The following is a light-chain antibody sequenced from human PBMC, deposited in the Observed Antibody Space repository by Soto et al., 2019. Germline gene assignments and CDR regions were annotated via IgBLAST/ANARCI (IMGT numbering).Light chain of an antibody. CDR2: GAS. CDR3: QQYNNGPRT. J-gene: IGKJ1*01. Sequence: EIVMTQSPATLSVSPGERATLSCRASQSVSSNLAWYQQKPGQAPRLLIYGASTRATGIPARFSGSRSGTEFTLTISSLQSEDFAVYYRQQYNNGPRTFGQGTKVEIK. CDR1: QSVSSN. V-gene: IGKV3D-15*01.